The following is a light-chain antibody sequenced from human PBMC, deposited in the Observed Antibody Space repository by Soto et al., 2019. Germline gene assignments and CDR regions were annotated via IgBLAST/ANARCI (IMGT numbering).Light chain of an antibody. CDR2: AAS. J-gene: IGKJ1*01. Sequence: DIQMTQSPSTLSASVGDRVTITCRASQTISSSLAWYQHKPGKAPKLLIYAASTLQSGVPSRFSGSGSGTDFTLTISCLQSEDFATYYCQQYYSYPWTFGQGTKVEIK. V-gene: IGKV1-5*01. CDR3: QQYYSYPWT. CDR1: QTISSS.